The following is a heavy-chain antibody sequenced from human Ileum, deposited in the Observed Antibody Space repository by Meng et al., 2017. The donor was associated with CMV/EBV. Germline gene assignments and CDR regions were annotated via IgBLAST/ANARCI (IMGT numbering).Heavy chain of an antibody. CDR1: FTFTTYA. CDR3: ARESPNSMVRGLITHFDY. Sequence: FTFTTYAMSWVRQTPGKGLEWVSTISDSGGTYYAVSVEGRFTISRDNSKNTLYLQMNTLRAEDTAFYFCARESPNSMVRGLITHFDYWGQGTLVTVSS. J-gene: IGHJ4*02. V-gene: IGHV3-23*01. D-gene: IGHD3-10*01. CDR2: ISDSGGT.